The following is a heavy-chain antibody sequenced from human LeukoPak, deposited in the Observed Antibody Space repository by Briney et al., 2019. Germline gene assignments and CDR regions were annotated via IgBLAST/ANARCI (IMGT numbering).Heavy chain of an antibody. D-gene: IGHD3-22*01. Sequence: GESLKISCKASGYSFTSYWIGWVRQMPGKGLEWMGIIYPGDSDTRYSPSFQGQVTISADKSVSTAYLQWSSLKASDTAMYYCARGGYYYDSSGYYDYWGQGTLVTVSS. CDR2: IYPGDSDT. CDR1: GYSFTSYW. V-gene: IGHV5-51*01. J-gene: IGHJ4*02. CDR3: ARGGYYYDSSGYYDY.